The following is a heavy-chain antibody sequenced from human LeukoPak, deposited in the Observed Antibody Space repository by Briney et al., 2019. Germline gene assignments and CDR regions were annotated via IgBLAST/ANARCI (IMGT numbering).Heavy chain of an antibody. J-gene: IGHJ5*02. CDR2: IKSDGSEK. Sequence: QAGGSLRLSCAASGLTFRDYWMNWVRQTPGKGLDWVAVIKSDGSEKYVDSVKGRFTISRDNAKNSLYLQLNSLRVEDTAVYYCARDLRGDTNNWLDPWGQGTLVTVSS. V-gene: IGHV3-7*01. CDR1: GLTFRDYW. CDR3: ARDLRGDTNNWLDP. D-gene: IGHD3-10*01.